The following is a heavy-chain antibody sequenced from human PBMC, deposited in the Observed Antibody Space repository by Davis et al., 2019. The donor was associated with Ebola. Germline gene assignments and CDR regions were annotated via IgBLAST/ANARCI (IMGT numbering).Heavy chain of an antibody. CDR2: IIPIFGTA. CDR3: ARASTMVRPNNWFDP. CDR1: GGTFSSYA. D-gene: IGHD3-10*01. Sequence: SVKVSCKASGGTFSSYAISWVRQAPGQGLEWMGGIIPIFGTANYAQKFQGRVTITADESTSTAYMELRSLRSDDTAVYYCARASTMVRPNNWFDPRGQGTLVTVSS. J-gene: IGHJ5*02. V-gene: IGHV1-69*13.